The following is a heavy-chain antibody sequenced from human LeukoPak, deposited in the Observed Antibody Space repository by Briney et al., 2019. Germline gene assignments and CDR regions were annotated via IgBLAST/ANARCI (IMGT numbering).Heavy chain of an antibody. CDR1: GGSISSGDYY. CDR3: ARSTYYYDSSGYSSDY. CDR2: IYYSGST. Sequence: SETLSLTCTVSGGSISSGDYYWSWIRQPPGKGLEWIGYIYYSGSTYHNPSLKSRVTISVDTSKNQFSLKLSSVTAADTAVYYCARSTYYYDSSGYSSDYWGQGTLVTVSS. J-gene: IGHJ4*02. D-gene: IGHD3-22*01. V-gene: IGHV4-30-4*01.